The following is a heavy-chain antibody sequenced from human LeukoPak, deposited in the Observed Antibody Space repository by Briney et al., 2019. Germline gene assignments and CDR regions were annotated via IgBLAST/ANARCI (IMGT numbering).Heavy chain of an antibody. V-gene: IGHV3-23*01. Sequence: GGSLRLSCAASGFTFSSYAMSWVRQAPGKGLEWVSAISGSGGSTYYADSVKGRFTISRDNSKNTLYLQMNSLRAEDTAVYYCAKDKGLLWFGELLLNFDYWGQGTLVTVSS. CDR3: AKDKGLLWFGELLLNFDY. CDR1: GFTFSSYA. CDR2: ISGSGGST. D-gene: IGHD3-10*01. J-gene: IGHJ4*02.